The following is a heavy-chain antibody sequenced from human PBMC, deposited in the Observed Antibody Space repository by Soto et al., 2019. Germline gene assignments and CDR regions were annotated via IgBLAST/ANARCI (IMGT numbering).Heavy chain of an antibody. CDR2: IDSSSGTI. CDR3: ARGGVTTIFGDS. J-gene: IGHJ4*02. D-gene: IGHD5-12*01. Sequence: EVQLVESGGGLVQPGGSLRVSCAASGFTLSRYSMNWVRQAPGKGLEWLSYIDSSSGTIYYAASVKGRFIISRDNAKNSLYLQMNSLRDEDTTVYYCARGGVTTIFGDSWGQGTLVTVSS. CDR1: GFTLSRYS. V-gene: IGHV3-48*02.